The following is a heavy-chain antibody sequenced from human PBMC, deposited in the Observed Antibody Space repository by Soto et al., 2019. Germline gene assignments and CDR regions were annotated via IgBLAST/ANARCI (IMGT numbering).Heavy chain of an antibody. CDR1: GGSFSGYY. CDR2: INHSGST. Sequence: ETLSLTCAVYGGSFSGYYWSWIRQPPGKGLEWIGEINHSGSTNYNPSLKSRVTISVDTSKNQFSLKLSSVTAADTAVYYCARGREYYDSSGYYVDYWGQGTLVTVSS. V-gene: IGHV4-34*01. CDR3: ARGREYYDSSGYYVDY. J-gene: IGHJ4*02. D-gene: IGHD3-22*01.